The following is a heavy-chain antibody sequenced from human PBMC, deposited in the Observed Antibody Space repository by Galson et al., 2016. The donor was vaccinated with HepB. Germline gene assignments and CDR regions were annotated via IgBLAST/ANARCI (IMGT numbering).Heavy chain of an antibody. CDR3: ARDYKQHLDAFDT. Sequence: SLRLSCAASGFTFSSYSMNWVRQAPGMGLEWVTSISTSSSYIYVTASVKGRFTISRDNAKNSLYLQMSSLRAEDTAVYYCARDYKQHLDAFDTWGQGTMVTVSS. D-gene: IGHD6-13*01. CDR2: ISTSSSYI. CDR1: GFTFSSYS. V-gene: IGHV3-21*01. J-gene: IGHJ3*02.